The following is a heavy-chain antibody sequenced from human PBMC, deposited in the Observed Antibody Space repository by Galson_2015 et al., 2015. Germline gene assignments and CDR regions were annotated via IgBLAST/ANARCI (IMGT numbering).Heavy chain of an antibody. CDR1: GYSFTNFW. CDR3: ARYLRISYTSSSIFDY. J-gene: IGHJ4*02. V-gene: IGHV5-51*01. D-gene: IGHD6-6*01. CDR2: IYPGDSDT. Sequence: QSGAEVTEPGESLKISCKGSGYSFTNFWIGWVRQMPGKGLEWMGIIYPGDSDTRYNPSFQGQVTFSADKSINTAYLQWASLKASDTAMYFCARYLRISYTSSSIFDYWGQGSLVTVSS.